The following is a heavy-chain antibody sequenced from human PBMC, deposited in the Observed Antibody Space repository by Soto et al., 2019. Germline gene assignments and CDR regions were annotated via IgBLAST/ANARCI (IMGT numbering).Heavy chain of an antibody. CDR1: GFTFSSYG. CDR2: ISYDGSNK. V-gene: IGHV3-30*18. J-gene: IGHJ4*02. D-gene: IGHD2-21*01. Sequence: QVQLVESGGGVVQPGRSLRLSRAASGFTFSSYGMHWVRQAPGKGLEWVAVISYDGSNKYYADSVKGRFIISRDNSKNTLYLQINSLRAEDTAVYYCAKDDPVVLVLSAPDYWGQGTLVTVSS. CDR3: AKDDPVVLVLSAPDY.